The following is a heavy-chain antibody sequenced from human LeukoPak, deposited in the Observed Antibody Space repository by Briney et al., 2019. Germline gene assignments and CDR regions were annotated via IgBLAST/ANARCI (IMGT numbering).Heavy chain of an antibody. J-gene: IGHJ5*02. V-gene: IGHV4-61*02. CDR1: GGSISSGSYY. Sequence: SGTLSLTCTVSGGSISSGSYYWSWIRQPAGKGLEWIGRISGSGTITYNPALQSRLTISIDTSKNQFSLKLMSVTAADTAVYYCARVCPDNFDWLLHWFDPWGQGTLVTVSS. CDR3: ARVCPDNFDWLLHWFDP. CDR2: ISGSGTI. D-gene: IGHD3-9*01.